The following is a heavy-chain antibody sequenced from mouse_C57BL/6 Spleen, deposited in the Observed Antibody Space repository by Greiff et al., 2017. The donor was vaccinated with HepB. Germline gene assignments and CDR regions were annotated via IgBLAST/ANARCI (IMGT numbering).Heavy chain of an antibody. CDR2: INPNNGGT. Sequence: EVQLQQSGPELVKPGASVKISCKASGYTFTDYYMNWVKQSHGKSLEWIGDINPNNGGTIYNQKFKGKATLTVDKSSSTAYMELRSLTSEDTAVYYCARTVEGYAMDYWGQGTSVTVSS. CDR1: GYTFTDYY. J-gene: IGHJ4*01. D-gene: IGHD1-1*01. V-gene: IGHV1-26*01. CDR3: ARTVEGYAMDY.